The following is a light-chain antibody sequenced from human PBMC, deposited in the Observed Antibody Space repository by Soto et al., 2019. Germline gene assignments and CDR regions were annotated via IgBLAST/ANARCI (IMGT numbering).Light chain of an antibody. CDR2: NNN. CDR3: QSHDSSLNGYV. V-gene: IGLV1-40*01. Sequence: QPVLTQPPSVSGAPGQRVTISCTGSSSNIGAGFHVHWYQQLPGTAPKLLIYNNNNRPSGISDRFSGSESGTSASLAIIGLQAEDEADYYCQSHDSSLNGYVFGTGTKLTVL. CDR1: SSNIGAGFH. J-gene: IGLJ1*01.